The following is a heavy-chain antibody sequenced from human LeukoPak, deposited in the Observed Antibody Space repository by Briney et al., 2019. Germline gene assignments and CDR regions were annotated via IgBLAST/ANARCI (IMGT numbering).Heavy chain of an antibody. D-gene: IGHD3-9*01. CDR3: AKDSADDILTGYSPFDY. CDR1: GFTFSSYS. J-gene: IGHJ4*02. V-gene: IGHV3-21*04. Sequence: GGSLRLSCAASGFTFSSYSMNWVRQAPGKGLEWVSSISSSSSYIYYADSVKGRFTISRDNAKNSLYLQMNSLRAEDTALYYCAKDSADDILTGYSPFDYWGQGTLVTVSS. CDR2: ISSSSSYI.